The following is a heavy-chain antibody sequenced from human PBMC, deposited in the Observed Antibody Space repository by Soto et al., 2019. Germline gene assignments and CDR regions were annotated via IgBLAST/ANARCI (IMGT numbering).Heavy chain of an antibody. CDR3: ARVYYDILTGYRN. Sequence: EVQLVETGGGLIQPGGSLRLSCAASGFTVSSNYMSWVRQAPGKGLEWVSVIYSGGSTYYADSVKGRFTISRDNSKNTLYLQMNSLRAEDMAVSYCARVYYDILTGYRNWGQGTLVTVSS. CDR2: IYSGGST. V-gene: IGHV3-53*02. CDR1: GFTVSSNY. D-gene: IGHD3-9*01. J-gene: IGHJ4*02.